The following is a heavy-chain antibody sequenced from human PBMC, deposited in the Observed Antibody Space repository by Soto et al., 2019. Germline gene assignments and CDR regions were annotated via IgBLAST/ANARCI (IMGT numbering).Heavy chain of an antibody. CDR1: GFTFSNFA. V-gene: IGHV3-48*02. CDR3: ARETSNGSSHVSYCDF. D-gene: IGHD3-16*01. J-gene: IGHJ4*02. CDR2: LSGSRRAI. Sequence: EVQLVASGGGLVQPGGSLRLSCAASGFTFSNFAMNWVRRAPGKGPEWVSYLSGSRRAINYADSVKGRFIVSRDNAKNSLFLQMNSLRDEDTAVYYWARETSNGSSHVSYCDFWGQGTLVTVSS.